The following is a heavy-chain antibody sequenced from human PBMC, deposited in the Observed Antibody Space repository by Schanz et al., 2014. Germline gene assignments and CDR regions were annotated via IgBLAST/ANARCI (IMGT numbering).Heavy chain of an antibody. CDR3: VRDTEYDFDY. CDR1: GFTFSDSW. J-gene: IGHJ4*02. V-gene: IGHV3-74*01. CDR2: TSHDGSVT. Sequence: EVQLVESGGGLVQPGGSLRLSCAASGFTFSDSWMHWVRQAPGKGLVWVSRTSHDGSVTTFEDSVKGRFTISRDNAKNALYLQMISLRAEDTAVYYCVRDTEYDFDYWGQGTLVTVSS.